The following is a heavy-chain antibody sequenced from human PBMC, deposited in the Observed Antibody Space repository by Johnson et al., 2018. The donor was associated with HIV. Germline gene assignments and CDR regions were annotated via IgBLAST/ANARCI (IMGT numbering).Heavy chain of an antibody. Sequence: VQLVESGGGVVRPGGSLRLSCAAYGFTFDDYGMSWVRQAPGKGLEWVSGINWNGGSTGYADSVKGRFTISSDNAKNSLYLQMNSLRAEDTAFYYCARAVGFDYGRGDAFDIWGQGTMVTVSS. CDR3: ARAVGFDYGRGDAFDI. CDR1: GFTFDDYG. CDR2: INWNGGST. V-gene: IGHV3-20*04. J-gene: IGHJ3*02. D-gene: IGHD4-17*01.